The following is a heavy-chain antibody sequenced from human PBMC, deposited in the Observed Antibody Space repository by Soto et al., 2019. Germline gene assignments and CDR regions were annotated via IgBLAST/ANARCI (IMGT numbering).Heavy chain of an antibody. CDR2: FYYSWST. CDR1: GGSIRSSSFY. J-gene: IGHJ4*02. CDR3: ARRFYDGNEGFNY. D-gene: IGHD5-12*01. V-gene: IGHV4-39*01. Sequence: QLQLQESGPGLVKPSETLSLTCTVSGGSIRSSSFYWGWIRQPPGRGLEWIGGFYYSWSTYYSPSLKSRVTISVDTSKNQFSLNLSSVTAADTAVYYCARRFYDGNEGFNYWGQGTLLTVSS.